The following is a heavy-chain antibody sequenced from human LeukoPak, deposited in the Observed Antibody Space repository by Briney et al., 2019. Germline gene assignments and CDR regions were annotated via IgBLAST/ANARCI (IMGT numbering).Heavy chain of an antibody. CDR1: GFTFSSYS. CDR2: ISSSSSYI. Sequence: PGGSLRLSCAASGFTFSSYSMNWVRQAPGKGLEWVSSISSSSSYIYYADSVKGRFTISRDNAKNSLYLQMNSLRAEDTAVYYCARGSQTGDYVWGYLEDYWGQGTLVTVSS. V-gene: IGHV3-21*01. CDR3: ARGSQTGDYVWGYLEDY. D-gene: IGHD3-16*01. J-gene: IGHJ4*02.